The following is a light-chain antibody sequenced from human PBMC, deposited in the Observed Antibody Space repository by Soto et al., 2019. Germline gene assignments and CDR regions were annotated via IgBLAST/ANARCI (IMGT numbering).Light chain of an antibody. CDR2: DVS. J-gene: IGLJ2*01. V-gene: IGLV2-14*01. CDR3: SSYTSSSTVL. Sequence: SVLTQPASVSGSPGQSITISCTGTSSDVGGYNYVSWYQQYPGKAPKLMIYDVSNRPSGVSNRFSGSKSGNTASLTISGLQAEDEADYYCSSYTSSSTVLFGGGTKLTVL. CDR1: SSDVGGYNY.